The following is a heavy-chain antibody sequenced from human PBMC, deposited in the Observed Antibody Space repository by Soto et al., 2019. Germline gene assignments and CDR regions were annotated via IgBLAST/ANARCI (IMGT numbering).Heavy chain of an antibody. J-gene: IGHJ4*02. V-gene: IGHV2-5*02. CDR2: IYWDDDK. CDR3: AHRYSSSRTYYFDY. D-gene: IGHD6-6*01. Sequence: GLDLAWLALIYWDDDKRYSPSLKSRLTITKDTSKNHVVLTMTNMDPVDTATYYCAHRYSSSRTYYFDYCGQGTLVTVSS.